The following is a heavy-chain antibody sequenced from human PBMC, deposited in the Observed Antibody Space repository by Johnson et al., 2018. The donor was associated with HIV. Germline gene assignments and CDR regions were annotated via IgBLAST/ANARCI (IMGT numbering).Heavy chain of an antibody. CDR1: GFTFSNAW. CDR2: IYSGGST. Sequence: VQLVESGGGLVKPGESLRLSCAASGFTFSNAWLHWVRQAPGKGLEWVSVIYSGGSTYYADSVKGRFTISRDNSKNTLYLQMNSLRAEDTAVYYCARGGASDAFDIWGQGTMVTVSS. CDR3: ARGGASDAFDI. J-gene: IGHJ3*02. D-gene: IGHD4/OR15-4a*01. V-gene: IGHV3-66*02.